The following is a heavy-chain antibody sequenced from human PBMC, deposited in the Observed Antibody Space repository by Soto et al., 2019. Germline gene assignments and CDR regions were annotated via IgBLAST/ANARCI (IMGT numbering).Heavy chain of an antibody. J-gene: IGHJ4*02. V-gene: IGHV3-74*01. CDR2: INGDGSGT. CDR1: GFTFSGSW. CDR3: ARGIFGSGTANDY. D-gene: IGHD3-10*01. Sequence: EVQLVESGGGLVQPGGSLRRSCAASGFTFSGSWMHWVRQAPGKGLVWVSRINGDGSGTSYADFVKGRFTISRDDAKNTLFLQMNGLRAEDTAVYYCARGIFGSGTANDYWGQGTLVTVSS.